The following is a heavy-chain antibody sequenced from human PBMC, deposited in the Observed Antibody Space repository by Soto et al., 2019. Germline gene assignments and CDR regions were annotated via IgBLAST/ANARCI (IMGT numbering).Heavy chain of an antibody. CDR1: GFTFTSYA. D-gene: IGHD3-10*01. CDR3: ARVPPWGNSAGDYYIQHYDS. Sequence: ASVKVSCKSSGFTFTSYAIHWLRQAPGQRPQCMGWINGVSGNTKYSQDFQGRVTFTRHTFATTAYLELRSLRSEDTAVYYCARVPPWGNSAGDYYIQHYDSWGEGAPVTVTS. V-gene: IGHV1-3*01. J-gene: IGHJ4*02. CDR2: INGVSGNT.